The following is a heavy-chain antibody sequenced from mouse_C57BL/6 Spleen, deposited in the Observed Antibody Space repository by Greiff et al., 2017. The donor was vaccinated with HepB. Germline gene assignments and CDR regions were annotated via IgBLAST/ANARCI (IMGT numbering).Heavy chain of an antibody. CDR3: ARGGGSPWFAY. Sequence: VKLQQSGAELVKPGASVKLSCKASGYTFTSYWMHWVKQRPGQGLEWIGMIHPNSGSTNYNEKFKSKATLTVDKSSSTAYMQLSSLTSEDSAVYYCARGGGSPWFAYWGQGTLVTVSA. CDR1: GYTFTSYW. V-gene: IGHV1-64*01. CDR2: IHPNSGST. J-gene: IGHJ3*01. D-gene: IGHD1-1*01.